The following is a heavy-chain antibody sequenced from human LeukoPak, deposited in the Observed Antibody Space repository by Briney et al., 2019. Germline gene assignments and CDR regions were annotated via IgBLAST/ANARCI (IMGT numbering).Heavy chain of an antibody. CDR1: GFTFSRYW. D-gene: IGHD2-2*01. Sequence: GGSLRLSCAASGFTFSRYWMHWVRQAPGKGLEWVSSISSSTTYIYYADSVKGRFTISRDNAKNSLTLQMNSLRAEDTAVYYCARDQCSSISCYPYYFDYWGQGILVTVSS. J-gene: IGHJ4*02. CDR2: ISSSTTYI. V-gene: IGHV3-21*01. CDR3: ARDQCSSISCYPYYFDY.